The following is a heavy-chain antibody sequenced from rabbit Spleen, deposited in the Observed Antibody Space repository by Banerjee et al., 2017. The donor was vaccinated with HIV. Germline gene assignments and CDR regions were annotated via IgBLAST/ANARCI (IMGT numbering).Heavy chain of an antibody. Sequence: EQLVEAGGGLVKPGTSLTLTCKASGVSLNDKDVMCWVRQAPGKGLEWIACINASTGKPVYATWAKGRFSISRTSSTTVTLRMTSLTAADRATYFCARDLVGVIGWNFYLWGPGTLVTVS. V-gene: IGHV1S45*01. D-gene: IGHD1-1*01. CDR2: INASTGKP. CDR3: ARDLVGVIGWNFYL. J-gene: IGHJ4*01. CDR1: GVSLNDKDV.